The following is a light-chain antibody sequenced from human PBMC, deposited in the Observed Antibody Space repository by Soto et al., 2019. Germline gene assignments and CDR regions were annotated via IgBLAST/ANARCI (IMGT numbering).Light chain of an antibody. J-gene: IGKJ1*01. V-gene: IGKV3-20*01. CDR1: QSVSSTY. CDR3: QQYGGSPLWT. CDR2: GAS. Sequence: IVLTQSPGTLSLSPGERATLSCRASQSVSSTYLAWYQQKPGQAPRLLIYGASSSATGIPDRFSGSGSGTDFTLTISRLEPEDFAVYYCQQYGGSPLWTFGQGTKVDIK.